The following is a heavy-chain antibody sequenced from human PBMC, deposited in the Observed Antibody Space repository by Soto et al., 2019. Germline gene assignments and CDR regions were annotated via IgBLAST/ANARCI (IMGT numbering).Heavy chain of an antibody. CDR3: SRDPRYCSGGNCYSHFYYYYMDV. CDR2: ISSSSSNI. V-gene: IGHV3-48*01. Sequence: EEQLVESGGGLVQPGGSLRLSCAASGFRFSGYSMNWVRQAPGKGLEWLSYISSSSSNIYYADSVKGRFTISRDNAKNSLYLQKSSLRAEDTAVYYCSRDPRYCSGGNCYSHFYYYYMDVWGKGTTVTVSS. J-gene: IGHJ6*03. CDR1: GFRFSGYS. D-gene: IGHD2-15*01.